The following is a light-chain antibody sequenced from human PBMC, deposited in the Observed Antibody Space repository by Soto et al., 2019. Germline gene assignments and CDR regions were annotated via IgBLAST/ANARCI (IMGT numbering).Light chain of an antibody. J-gene: IGKJ1*01. CDR2: DAS. CDR3: QQYNSYSPT. CDR1: QSISSW. Sequence: DIQMTQSPSTLSASVGDRVTITCRASQSISSWLAWYQQKPGKAPKLLIYDASSLESGVPSRFSGSGSGTEFTLTLSSRQPDDFATYYFQQYNSYSPTFGQGTKVEIK. V-gene: IGKV1-5*01.